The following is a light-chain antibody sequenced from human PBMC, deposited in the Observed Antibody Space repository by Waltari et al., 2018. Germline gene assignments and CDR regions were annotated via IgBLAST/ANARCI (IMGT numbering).Light chain of an antibody. CDR1: SRYVGGYNH. CDR2: EVS. V-gene: IGLV2-8*01. CDR3: SSYAGSNNLV. Sequence: QSALTQPPSASGSPGPSVTLSCTGTSRYVGGYNHVPWYQQPPGNAPKLMLYEVSQPPSGVPVRFSGSKSGNTASLTVSGLQAEDEADYYCSSYAGSNNLVFGGGTKLTVL. J-gene: IGLJ3*02.